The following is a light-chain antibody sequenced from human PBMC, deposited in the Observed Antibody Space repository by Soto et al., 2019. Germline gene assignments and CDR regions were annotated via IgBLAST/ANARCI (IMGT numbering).Light chain of an antibody. V-gene: IGKV2D-29*02. CDR3: MQSTQLPHT. CDR1: QSLLHITGETF. CDR2: EVS. Sequence: DVVMTQTPLSLSVTPGQPASMCFESSQSLLHITGETFLFWYLQKPGQSPQLLIYEVSTRVSGVPDRFSGSGSGTDFTLEISRVETDDVGIYYCMQSTQLPHTFGQGTRLEIK. J-gene: IGKJ5*01.